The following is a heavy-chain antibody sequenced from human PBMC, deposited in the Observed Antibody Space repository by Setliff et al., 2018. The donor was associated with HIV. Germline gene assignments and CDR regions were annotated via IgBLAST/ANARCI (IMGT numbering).Heavy chain of an antibody. CDR3: AKDISGGWGAFDI. CDR2: ISWNSGSI. Sequence: GGSLRLSCAASGFTFDDYAMHWVRQAPGKGLEWVSGISWNSGSIGYADSVKGRFTISRDNAKNSLYLQMNSLRAEDTASYYCAKDISGGWGAFDIWGQGTMVTVSS. J-gene: IGHJ3*02. V-gene: IGHV3-9*01. D-gene: IGHD6-25*01. CDR1: GFTFDDYA.